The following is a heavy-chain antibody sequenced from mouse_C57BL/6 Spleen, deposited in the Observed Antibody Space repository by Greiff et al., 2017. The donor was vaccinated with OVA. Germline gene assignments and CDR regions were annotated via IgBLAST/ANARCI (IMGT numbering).Heavy chain of an antibody. D-gene: IGHD4-1*01. CDR1: GFNIKDDY. CDR2: IDPENGDT. Sequence: EVKLQESGAELVRPGASVKLSCTASGFNIKDDYMHWVKQRPEQGLEWIGWIDPENGDTEYASKFQGKATITADTSSNTAYLQLSSRTSEDTAVYYCTPTGAWFAYWGQGTLVTVSA. J-gene: IGHJ3*01. CDR3: TPTGAWFAY. V-gene: IGHV14-4*01.